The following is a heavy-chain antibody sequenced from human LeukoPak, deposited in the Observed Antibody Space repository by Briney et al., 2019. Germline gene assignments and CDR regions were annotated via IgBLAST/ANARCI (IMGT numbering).Heavy chain of an antibody. CDR3: AKDGSGWNIDY. V-gene: IGHV3-30*18. CDR2: ISYDGSNK. CDR1: GFTFSSYS. Sequence: GGSLRLSCAASGFTFSSYSMNWVRQAPGKGLEWVAVISYDGSNKYYADSVKGRFTISRDNSKNTLFLQMNSLRAEDTAVYYCAKDGSGWNIDYWGQGTLVTVSS. D-gene: IGHD6-19*01. J-gene: IGHJ4*02.